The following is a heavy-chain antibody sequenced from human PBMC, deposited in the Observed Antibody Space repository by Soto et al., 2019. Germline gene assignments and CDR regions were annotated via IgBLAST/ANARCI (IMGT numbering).Heavy chain of an antibody. Sequence: QVQLVESGGGVVQPGRSLRLSCVGSGFIFSNTGMHWVRQTPGNGLEWVAFMSYDGSDTFYADSVKGRFTMSRDNSKNTLFLHMSNLRAEDTAMYYCTIVRVAYSALDHWGQGTLVTVSS. CDR3: TIVRVAYSALDH. CDR2: MSYDGSDT. J-gene: IGHJ4*02. D-gene: IGHD3-10*02. CDR1: GFIFSNTG. V-gene: IGHV3-30*03.